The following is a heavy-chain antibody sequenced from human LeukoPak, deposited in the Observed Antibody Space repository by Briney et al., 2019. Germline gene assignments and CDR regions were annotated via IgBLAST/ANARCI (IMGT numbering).Heavy chain of an antibody. D-gene: IGHD5-12*01. CDR2: INSDGSST. CDR3: ARDRGYAFDI. CDR1: GFTFSTYW. Sequence: RSGGSLRLSCSASGFTFSTYWMHWVRQTPGKGLVWVSRINSDGSSTSYADSVKGRFTISRDNAKNTLYLQMNNLRAEDTAVYYCARDRGYAFDIWGQGTMVTVSS. J-gene: IGHJ3*02. V-gene: IGHV3-74*01.